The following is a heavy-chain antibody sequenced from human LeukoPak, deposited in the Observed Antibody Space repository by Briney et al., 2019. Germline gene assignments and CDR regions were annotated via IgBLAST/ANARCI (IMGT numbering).Heavy chain of an antibody. CDR1: GGSISSYY. D-gene: IGHD1-26*01. Sequence: SETLSLTCTVSGGSISSYYWSWIRQPPGKGLEWIGYIYYTGSTNNTSLKSRVTISVDTSKNQFSLKLSSVTAADTAVYYCARAGSYRGYFDYWGQGTLVTVSS. CDR3: ARAGSYRGYFDY. CDR2: IYYTGST. V-gene: IGHV4-59*01. J-gene: IGHJ4*02.